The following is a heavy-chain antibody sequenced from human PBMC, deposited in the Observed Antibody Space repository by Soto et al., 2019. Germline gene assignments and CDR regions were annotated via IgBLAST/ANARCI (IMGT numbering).Heavy chain of an antibody. D-gene: IGHD3-9*01. Sequence: GGSLRLSCAASGFTVSSNYMSWVRQAPGKGLEWVSVIYSGGSTYYADSVKGRFTISRDNSKNTLYLQMNSLRAEDTAVYYCARVSMNDILTGYYIGAFEIWGQGTMVTVS. V-gene: IGHV3-66*01. CDR2: IYSGGST. CDR1: GFTVSSNY. CDR3: ARVSMNDILTGYYIGAFEI. J-gene: IGHJ3*02.